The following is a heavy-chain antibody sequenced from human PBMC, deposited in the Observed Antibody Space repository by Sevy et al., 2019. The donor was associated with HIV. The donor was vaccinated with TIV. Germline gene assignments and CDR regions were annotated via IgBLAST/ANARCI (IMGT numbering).Heavy chain of an antibody. J-gene: IGHJ3*02. Sequence: ASVRVSCKASGGTFNSYAISWVRQVPGQGLEWMGGIIPIFGTTNYGHKFQGRVTITADESTSAAYIELGSLRSEDTAVYYCASTDYYDSSGYYLYAFDMWGQGTMVTVSS. CDR1: GGTFNSYA. D-gene: IGHD3-22*01. V-gene: IGHV1-69*13. CDR2: IIPIFGTT. CDR3: ASTDYYDSSGYYLYAFDM.